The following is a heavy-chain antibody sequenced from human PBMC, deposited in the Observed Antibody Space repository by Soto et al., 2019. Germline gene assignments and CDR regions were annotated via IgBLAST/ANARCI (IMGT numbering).Heavy chain of an antibody. V-gene: IGHV4-34*02. CDR3: ARTDIVTTNWFDP. CDR2: INHRGST. J-gene: IGHJ5*02. Sequence: QVHLQQWGAGLLKPSETLSLTCAVYGESFIGYYWTWIRQPPGKGLEWIGEINHRGSTNYNPSLKSRVSISIDTSKNQFSLKLTSVTAADTSVYYCARTDIVTTNWFDPWVQGTLVTVSS. D-gene: IGHD5-12*01. CDR1: GESFIGYY.